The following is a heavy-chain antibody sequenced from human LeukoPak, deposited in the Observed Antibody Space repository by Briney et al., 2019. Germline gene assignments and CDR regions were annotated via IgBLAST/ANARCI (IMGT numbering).Heavy chain of an antibody. Sequence: SGGSLRLSCTASGFTFSHCDMNWFRQAPGKGLEWVSSISYRSSHMYYADSVKGRFTISRDNAENSLYLQMNSLRAEDTAVYYCGRAFPPLRTAAAGDYWGQGTLVTVSS. CDR3: GRAFPPLRTAAAGDY. CDR1: GFTFSHCD. J-gene: IGHJ4*02. D-gene: IGHD6-13*01. V-gene: IGHV3-21*01. CDR2: ISYRSSHM.